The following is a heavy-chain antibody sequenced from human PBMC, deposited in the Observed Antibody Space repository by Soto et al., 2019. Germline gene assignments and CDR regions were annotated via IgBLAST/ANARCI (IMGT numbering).Heavy chain of an antibody. V-gene: IGHV3-21*01. CDR2: ISSSSSYI. J-gene: IGHJ6*02. CDR3: ARDRGCSGGSCHYRYYSGMDV. D-gene: IGHD2-15*01. CDR1: GVTFSSYS. Sequence: GGSLRLSCAASGVTFSSYSMNWVRQAPGKGLEWVSSISSSSSYIYYADSVKSRFTISRDNAKNSLYLQMNSLRAEDTAVYYCARDRGCSGGSCHYRYYSGMDVWVQGTTLTVSS.